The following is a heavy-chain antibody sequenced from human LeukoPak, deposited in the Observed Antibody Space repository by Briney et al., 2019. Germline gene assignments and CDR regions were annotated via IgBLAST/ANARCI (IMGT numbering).Heavy chain of an antibody. CDR1: GYTFTSYD. CDR2: MNPNSGNT. Sequence: GASVKVSCKASGYTFTSYDINWVRQATGQGLEWMGWMNPNSGNTGYAQKFQGRVTMTRNTSVSTAYMELSSLRSEDTAVYYCARGQGYYYYMDVWGKGATVTVSS. V-gene: IGHV1-8*01. J-gene: IGHJ6*03. CDR3: ARGQGYYYYMDV.